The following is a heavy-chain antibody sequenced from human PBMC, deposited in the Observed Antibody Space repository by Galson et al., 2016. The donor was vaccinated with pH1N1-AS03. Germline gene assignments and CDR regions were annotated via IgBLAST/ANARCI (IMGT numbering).Heavy chain of an antibody. CDR1: GYNFMSYW. Sequence: ISCKVSGYNFMSYWIGWVRQMPGKGLEWLGIMYPEDSDVRYSPSLRGQVTISADKSISIAYLQWTSLEASDTAIYFCARPSPLGIPGRKGLYAFDLWGQGTKVTVSS. V-gene: IGHV5-51*01. J-gene: IGHJ3*01. CDR2: MYPEDSDV. CDR3: ARPSPLGIPGRKGLYAFDL. D-gene: IGHD7-27*01.